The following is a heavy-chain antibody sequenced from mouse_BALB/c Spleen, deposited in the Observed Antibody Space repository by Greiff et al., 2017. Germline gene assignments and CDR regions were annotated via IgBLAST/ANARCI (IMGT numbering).Heavy chain of an antibody. CDR2: ISSGSSTI. V-gene: IGHV5-17*02. D-gene: IGHD3-1*01. Sequence: EVKRVESGGGLVQPGGSRKLSCAASGFTFSSFGMHWVRQAPEKGLEWVAYISSGSSTIYYADTVKGRFTISRDNPKNTLFLQMTSLRSEDTAMYYCATQGGGTFAYWGQGTLVTVSA. CDR3: ATQGGGTFAY. J-gene: IGHJ3*01. CDR1: GFTFSSFG.